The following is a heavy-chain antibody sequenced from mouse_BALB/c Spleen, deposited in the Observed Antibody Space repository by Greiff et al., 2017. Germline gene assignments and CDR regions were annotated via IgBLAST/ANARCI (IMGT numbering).Heavy chain of an antibody. D-gene: IGHD2-4*01. CDR3: ARRYDYDDWYFDV. Sequence: QVQLKESGPGLVAPSQSLSITCTVSGFSLTGYGVNWVRQPPGKGLEWLGMIWGDGSTDYNSALKSRLSISKDNSKSQVFLKMNSLQTDDTARYYCARRYDYDDWYFDVWGAGTTVTVSS. CDR1: GFSLTGYG. J-gene: IGHJ1*01. V-gene: IGHV2-6-7*01. CDR2: IWGDGST.